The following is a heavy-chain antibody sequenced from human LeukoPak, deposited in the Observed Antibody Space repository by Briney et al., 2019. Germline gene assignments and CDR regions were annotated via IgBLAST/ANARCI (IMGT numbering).Heavy chain of an antibody. V-gene: IGHV1-69*13. J-gene: IGHJ6*03. CDR3: ARDAQFIVVVPAAKLNYMDV. D-gene: IGHD2-2*01. CDR2: IIPIFGTA. CDR1: GGTFSSYA. Sequence: ALVKVSCKASGGTFSSYAISWVRQAPGQGLEWMGGIIPIFGTANYAQKFQGRVTITADESTSTAYMELSSLRSEDTAVYYCARDAQFIVVVPAAKLNYMDVWGKGTTVTVSS.